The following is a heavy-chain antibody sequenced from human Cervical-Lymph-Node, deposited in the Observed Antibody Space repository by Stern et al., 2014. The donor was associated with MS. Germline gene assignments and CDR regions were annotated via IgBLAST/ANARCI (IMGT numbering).Heavy chain of an antibody. CDR1: GGTFSNYA. Sequence: QVQLVQSGAEVKKPGSSVKISCKASGGTFSNYAMSWVRQAPGQGLLWMGGIIPMFGTSNHTQHFQGRVTFTADKSTDTAFLEPSGLRSGDTAVYYCVLQTLGATYWGQGTLVTVSA. D-gene: IGHD3-3*01. CDR3: VLQTLGATY. J-gene: IGHJ4*02. CDR2: IIPMFGTS. V-gene: IGHV1-69*06.